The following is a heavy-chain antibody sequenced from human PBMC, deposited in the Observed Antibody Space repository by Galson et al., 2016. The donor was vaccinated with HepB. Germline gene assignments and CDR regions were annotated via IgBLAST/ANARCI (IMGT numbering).Heavy chain of an antibody. CDR2: ILSTDET. V-gene: IGHV2-26*01. Sequence: LVKPTQTLTLTCTVSEFSLSNARLGVTWIRQPPGKALEWLAHILSTDETSYSTFLKRRLTISKDTSKSQVVLTMTNMDPLDTATYYCARALNYRRTGCNGDCYPYYFDSWGQGALVTVSS. CDR3: ARALNYRRTGCNGDCYPYYFDS. J-gene: IGHJ4*02. CDR1: EFSLSNARLG. D-gene: IGHD2-21*01.